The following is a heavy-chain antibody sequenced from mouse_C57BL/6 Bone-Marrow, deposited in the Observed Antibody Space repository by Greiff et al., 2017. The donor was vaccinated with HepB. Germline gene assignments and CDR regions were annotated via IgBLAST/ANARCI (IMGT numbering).Heavy chain of an antibody. V-gene: IGHV1-52*01. CDR1: GYTFTSYW. CDR3: ASDYYGSTMDY. D-gene: IGHD1-1*01. J-gene: IGHJ4*01. Sequence: QVQLQQPGAELVRPGPSVKLSCKASGYTFTSYWMHWVKQRPIQGLEWIGNIDPSDSETHYNQKFKDKATLTVDKSSSTAYMQLSSLTSEDAAVYYCASDYYGSTMDYWGQGTSVTVSS. CDR2: IDPSDSET.